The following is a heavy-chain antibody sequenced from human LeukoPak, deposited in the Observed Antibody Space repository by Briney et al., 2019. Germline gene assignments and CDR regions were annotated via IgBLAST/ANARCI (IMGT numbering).Heavy chain of an antibody. D-gene: IGHD3-22*01. V-gene: IGHV1-46*01. CDR1: GYTFTSYY. Sequence: ASVKVSCKASGYTFTSYYMQWVRQAPGQGLEWMGIINPSGGSTSYAQKFQGRVTMTRDMSTSTVYMELSSLRSEDTAVYYCPLHYYDSSGLDVWGKGTTVTVSS. CDR2: INPSGGST. CDR3: PLHYYDSSGLDV. J-gene: IGHJ6*04.